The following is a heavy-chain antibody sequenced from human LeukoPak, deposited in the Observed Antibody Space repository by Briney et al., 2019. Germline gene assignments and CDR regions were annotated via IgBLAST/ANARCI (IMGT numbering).Heavy chain of an antibody. J-gene: IGHJ4*02. V-gene: IGHV4-59*12. CDR3: ARTVGAMDSFDY. D-gene: IGHD1-26*01. Sequence: PSETLSLTCTVSGGSISSYYWSWIRQPPGKGLEWIGYMYYRGNTNYDPSLKSRVTISIDTPNNQFSLKLSSVTAADTAVYYCARTVGAMDSFDYWGQGTLVTVSS. CDR1: GGSISSYY. CDR2: MYYRGNT.